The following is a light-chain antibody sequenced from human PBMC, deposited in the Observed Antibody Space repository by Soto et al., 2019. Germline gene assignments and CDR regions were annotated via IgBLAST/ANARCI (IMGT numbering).Light chain of an antibody. CDR1: QSISDW. CDR2: DAS. CDR3: QQYGSSPPIT. V-gene: IGKV1-5*01. Sequence: EIQMTQSPSTLSSSVGDRVTITCRASQSISDWLAWFQLKPGKAPKLLIYDASSLESGVPSRFSGSGSGTEFTLTISSLQPEDFAVYYCQQYGSSPPITFGQGTRLEI. J-gene: IGKJ5*01.